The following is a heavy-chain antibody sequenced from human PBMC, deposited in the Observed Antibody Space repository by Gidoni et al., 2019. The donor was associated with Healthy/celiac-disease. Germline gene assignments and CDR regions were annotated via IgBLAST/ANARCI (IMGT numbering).Heavy chain of an antibody. CDR3: AKDLKSSSWYYFDY. V-gene: IGHV3-30*18. CDR1: GFTFSSDG. J-gene: IGHJ4*02. CDR2: ISYDGSNK. Sequence: QVQLVESGGGVVQPGRSLRLSCAASGFTFSSDGMHWVRQAPGKGLEWVAVISYDGSNKYYADSVKGRFTISRDNSKNTLYLQMNSLRAEDTAVYYCAKDLKSSSWYYFDYWGQGTLVTVSS. D-gene: IGHD6-13*01.